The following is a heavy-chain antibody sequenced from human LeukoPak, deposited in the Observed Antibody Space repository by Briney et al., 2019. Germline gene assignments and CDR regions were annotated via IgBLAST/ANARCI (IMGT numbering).Heavy chain of an antibody. CDR3: ASAPSGATDYYYYYMDV. CDR1: GFTFSSYW. J-gene: IGHJ6*03. V-gene: IGHV3-7*01. CDR2: IKQDGSEK. D-gene: IGHD2-15*01. Sequence: GGSLRLSCAASGFTFSSYWMSWVRQAPGKGLEWVANIKQDGSEKYYVDSVKGRFTISRDNAKNSLYLQMNSLRAEDTAVYYCASAPSGATDYYYYYMDVWGKGTTVTVSS.